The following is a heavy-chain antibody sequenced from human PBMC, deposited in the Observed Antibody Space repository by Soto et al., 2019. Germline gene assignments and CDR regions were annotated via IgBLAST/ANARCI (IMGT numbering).Heavy chain of an antibody. CDR1: GFTFSSYG. Sequence: PGGSLRLSCAASGFTFSSYGMHWVRQAPGKGLEWVAVIWYDGSNKYYADSVKGRFTISRDNSKNTLYLQMNSLRAEDTAVYYCARDWAEYQLLPPPGVDYWGQGTLVTVSS. V-gene: IGHV3-33*01. D-gene: IGHD2-2*01. CDR3: ARDWAEYQLLPPPGVDY. J-gene: IGHJ4*02. CDR2: IWYDGSNK.